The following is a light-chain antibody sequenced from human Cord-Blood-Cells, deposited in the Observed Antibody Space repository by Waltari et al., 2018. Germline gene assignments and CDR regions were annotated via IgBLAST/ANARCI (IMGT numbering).Light chain of an antibody. Sequence: QSALTQPASVSGSPGQSITISCTGTSSDVGRYNLVSWYQQHPGKAPKLMIYEGSKRPSGFSNRFSASKSGNTASLTIAGLQAEDEADYYCCSYAGSSTYVFGTGTKVTV. V-gene: IGLV2-23*01. J-gene: IGLJ1*01. CDR2: EGS. CDR3: CSYAGSSTYV. CDR1: SSDVGRYNL.